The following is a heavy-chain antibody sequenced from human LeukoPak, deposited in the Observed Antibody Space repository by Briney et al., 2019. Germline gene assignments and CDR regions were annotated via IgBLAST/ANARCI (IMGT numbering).Heavy chain of an antibody. CDR1: GGSISSYY. Sequence: PSETLSLTCTVSGGSISSYYWSWIRQPPGKGLEWIGYIYYSGSTNYNPSLKSRVTISVDTSKNQFSLKLSSVTAADTAVYYCARSTPDYDFWSGYSQDAFDIWGQGTMVTVSS. CDR3: ARSTPDYDFWSGYSQDAFDI. J-gene: IGHJ3*02. D-gene: IGHD3-3*01. V-gene: IGHV4-59*01. CDR2: IYYSGST.